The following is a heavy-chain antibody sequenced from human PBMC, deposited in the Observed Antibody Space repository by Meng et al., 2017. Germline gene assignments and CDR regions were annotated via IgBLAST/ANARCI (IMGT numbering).Heavy chain of an antibody. V-gene: IGHV4-39*07. CDR3: ARDSLNTVVFDY. J-gene: IGHJ4*02. CDR1: GGSISSSSYY. CDR2: IYYSGST. D-gene: IGHD4-23*01. Sequence: SETLSLTCPVSGGSISSSSYYCGWIRQPPWKGLEWIGSIYYSGSTYYNPSLKSRVTISVDTSKNQFSLKLSSVIAADTAVYYCARDSLNTVVFDYWGQGTLVTVSS.